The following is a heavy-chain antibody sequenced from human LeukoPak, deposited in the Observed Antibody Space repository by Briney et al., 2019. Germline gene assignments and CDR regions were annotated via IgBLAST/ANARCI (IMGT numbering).Heavy chain of an antibody. J-gene: IGHJ4*02. CDR3: ARLGFYDYVWGSYRYPDY. CDR1: VITFSNYG. D-gene: IGHD3-16*02. Sequence: GRSLRLSCAASVITFSNYGMHWVRQAPGRGLEWVAVRTFDGHNKFYSDSVKGRFTVSRDNSKNTLYLQMNSLRAEDTAVYYCARLGFYDYVWGSYRYPDYWGQGTLVTVSS. V-gene: IGHV3-30*03. CDR2: RTFDGHNK.